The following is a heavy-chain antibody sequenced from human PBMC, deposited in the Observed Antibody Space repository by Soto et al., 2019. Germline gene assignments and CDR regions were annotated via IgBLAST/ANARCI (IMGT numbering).Heavy chain of an antibody. CDR3: ARDMFGIAARPYNWFDP. CDR2: IYYSGST. V-gene: IGHV4-61*01. J-gene: IGHJ5*02. Sequence: KTSETLSLTCTVSGGSVSSGSYYWSWIRQPPGKGLEWIGYIYYSGSTNYNPSLKSRVTISVDTSKNQFSLKLSSVTAADTAVYYCARDMFGIAARPYNWFDPWGQGTLVTVSS. D-gene: IGHD6-6*01. CDR1: GGSVSSGSYY.